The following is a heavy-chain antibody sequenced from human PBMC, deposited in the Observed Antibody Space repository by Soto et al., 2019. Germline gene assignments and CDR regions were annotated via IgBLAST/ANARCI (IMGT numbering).Heavy chain of an antibody. J-gene: IGHJ5*02. CDR2: IYYSGST. D-gene: IGHD3-3*01. CDR1: GGSISSYY. CDR3: AKDRPPLRITIPVWFDP. Sequence: PSETLSLTCTVSGGSISSYYWSWIRQPPGKGPEWIGYIYYSGSTNYNPSLKSRVTISVDTSKNQFSLKLSSVTAADTAVYYCAKDRPPLRITIPVWFDPWGQGTLVTVSS. V-gene: IGHV4-59*01.